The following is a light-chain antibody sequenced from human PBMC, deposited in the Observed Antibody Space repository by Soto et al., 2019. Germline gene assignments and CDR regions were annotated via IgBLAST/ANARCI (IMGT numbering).Light chain of an antibody. CDR2: AAS. CDR1: QSVSSTY. V-gene: IGKV3-20*01. J-gene: IGKJ1*01. Sequence: EIVLTQSPDTLSLFPGERATLSCRASQSVSSTYLAWYQQKPGQAPRPLISAASSRATGTPDRFSGSGSGTDFTLTISRLEPVYFAVYYCQQYGSSRWTFGQGTKVDIK. CDR3: QQYGSSRWT.